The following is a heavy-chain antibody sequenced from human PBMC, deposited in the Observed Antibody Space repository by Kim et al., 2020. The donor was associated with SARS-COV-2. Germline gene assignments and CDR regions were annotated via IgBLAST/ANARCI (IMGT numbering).Heavy chain of an antibody. CDR3: AREGRWLQLGYYYYGMDV. Sequence: GGSLRLSCATSGFTFSSYGMHWVRQAPGKGLEWVAAIWYDGRNTYYADSVKGRFTISRDNSKNTLYLQMNSLRAEDTAVYYCAREGRWLQLGYYYYGMDVWGQETTVTVSS. CDR1: GFTFSSYG. J-gene: IGHJ6*02. V-gene: IGHV3-33*01. D-gene: IGHD5-12*01. CDR2: IWYDGRNT.